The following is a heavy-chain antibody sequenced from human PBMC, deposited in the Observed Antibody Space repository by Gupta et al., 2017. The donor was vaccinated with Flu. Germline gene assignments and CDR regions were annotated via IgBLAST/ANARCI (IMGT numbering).Heavy chain of an antibody. Sequence: APGKGLEWVSYISSSGSTIYYADSVKGRFTISRDNAKNSLYLQMNSLRAEDTAVYYCATVPLGTYSNYLRLGRNYYYYMDVWGKGTTVTVSS. J-gene: IGHJ6*03. V-gene: IGHV3-48*03. CDR2: ISSSGSTI. D-gene: IGHD4-4*01. CDR3: ATVPLGTYSNYLRLGRNYYYYMDV.